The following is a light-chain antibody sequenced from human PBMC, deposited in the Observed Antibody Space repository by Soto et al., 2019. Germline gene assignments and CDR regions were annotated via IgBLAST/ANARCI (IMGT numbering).Light chain of an antibody. CDR3: QQSYGAPL. V-gene: IGKV1-39*01. Sequence: DIQMTQSPSSLSASVGDRVTITCRSSQSINSYLNWYQQKPGKAPKLLIYAASSLQSGVPSRFSGSGFGTDFTLTISSLQHEDFATYYCQQSYGAPLFGPGTKVDIK. J-gene: IGKJ3*01. CDR2: AAS. CDR1: QSINSY.